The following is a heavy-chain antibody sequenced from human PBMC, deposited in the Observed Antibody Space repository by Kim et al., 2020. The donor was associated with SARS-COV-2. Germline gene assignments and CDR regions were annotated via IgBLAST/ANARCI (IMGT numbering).Heavy chain of an antibody. CDR3: ARSFYHNVWYYFDY. D-gene: IGHD2-8*02. V-gene: IGHV3-33*07. Sequence: GGSLRLSCATSGFMFSRFAMYWVRQAPGKGLEWVAVIWRDGSERYYAESVKGRFSISSDNSKSTMYLQMNSLRAEDTAVYYCARSFYHNVWYYFDYWGQGTLVTVSS. CDR1: GFMFSRFA. CDR2: IWRDGSER. J-gene: IGHJ4*01.